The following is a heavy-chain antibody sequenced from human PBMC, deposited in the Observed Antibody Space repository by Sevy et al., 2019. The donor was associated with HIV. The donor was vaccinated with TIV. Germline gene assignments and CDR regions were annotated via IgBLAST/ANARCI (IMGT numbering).Heavy chain of an antibody. CDR1: GFTFSSYS. J-gene: IGHJ4*02. D-gene: IGHD6-13*01. V-gene: IGHV3-48*01. CDR2: ISSSSSTI. CDR3: GRLSGYSSSWSYFDY. Sequence: GGSLRLSCAASGFTFSSYSMNWVRQAPGKGLEWVSYISSSSSTIYYADSVKGRFTISRDNAKNSLYLQMNSLRAEDTAVYYWGRLSGYSSSWSYFDYWGQGTLVTVSS.